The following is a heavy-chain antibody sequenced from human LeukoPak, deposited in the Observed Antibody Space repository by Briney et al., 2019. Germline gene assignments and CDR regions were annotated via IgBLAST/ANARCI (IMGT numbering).Heavy chain of an antibody. CDR3: ARDLVTMRYFDY. CDR2: IYYSGST. V-gene: IGHV4-39*07. Sequence: SETLSLTCTVSGGSISSSSYYWGWIRQPPGKGLEWIGSIYYSGSTYYNPSLKSRVTISVDTSKNQFSLKLSSVTAADTAVYYCARDLVTMRYFDYWGQGTLVTVSS. CDR1: GGSISSSSYY. J-gene: IGHJ4*02. D-gene: IGHD3-10*01.